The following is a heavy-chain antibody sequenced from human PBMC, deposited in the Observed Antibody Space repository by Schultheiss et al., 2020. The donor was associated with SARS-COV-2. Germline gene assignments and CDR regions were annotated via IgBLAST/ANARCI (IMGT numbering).Heavy chain of an antibody. CDR2: IYYSGST. CDR1: GGSISSYY. V-gene: IGHV4-59*08. Sequence: WETLSLTCTVSGGSISSYYWSWIRQPPGKGLEWIGYIYYSGSTNYNPSLKSRVTISVDTSKNQFSLKLSSVTAADTAVYYCARQGNWGDWFDPWGQGTLVTVSS. CDR3: ARQGNWGDWFDP. J-gene: IGHJ5*02. D-gene: IGHD7-27*01.